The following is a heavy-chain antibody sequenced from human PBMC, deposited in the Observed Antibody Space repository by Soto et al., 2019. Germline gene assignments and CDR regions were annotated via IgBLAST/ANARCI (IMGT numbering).Heavy chain of an antibody. CDR2: IRAKAYSYAT. V-gene: IGHV3-73*01. CDR1: GFTFSDAA. CDR3: TRHSVDY. J-gene: IGHJ4*02. Sequence: EVQLVESGGGLVQPGGSLKLSCAASGFTFSDAALHWVRQASGKGLEWVGRIRAKAYSYATAYAASVKGRFTSSRDDSKNTAYLQMNSLKTEDTAVYYCTRHSVDYWGQGTLVTVSS.